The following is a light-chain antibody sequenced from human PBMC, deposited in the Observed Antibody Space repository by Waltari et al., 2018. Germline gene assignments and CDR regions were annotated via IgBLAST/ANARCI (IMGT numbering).Light chain of an antibody. CDR1: QSVSSK. Sequence: EILMTQSPATLSVSPGERATLSCRASQSVSSKLAWYQQKPGQALRLLIYDASTRAPSTPARFRGSGSGTEFALTISSLQSEDSAVYYCQQYNHWPPITFGQGTRLEIK. CDR3: QQYNHWPPIT. CDR2: DAS. V-gene: IGKV3-15*01. J-gene: IGKJ5*01.